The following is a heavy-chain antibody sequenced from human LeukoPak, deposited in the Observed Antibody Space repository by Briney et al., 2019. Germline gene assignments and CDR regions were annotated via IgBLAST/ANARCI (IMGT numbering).Heavy chain of an antibody. V-gene: IGHV3-74*01. CDR2: IISDGTSA. Sequence: GGSLRLSCAASGFTFSDYWMHWVCQAPGKGLVWVSRIISDGTSATYADSVKGRFTMSRDNAKNTFYLEMNSLRAEDTAVYYCAPGGGFRFDPWGQGTLVTVSS. CDR1: GFTFSDYW. CDR3: APGGGFRFDP. J-gene: IGHJ5*02. D-gene: IGHD3-16*01.